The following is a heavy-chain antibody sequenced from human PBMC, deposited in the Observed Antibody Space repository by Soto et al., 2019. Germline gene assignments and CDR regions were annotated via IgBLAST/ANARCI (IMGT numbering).Heavy chain of an antibody. Sequence: SETLSLTSTVSGGSISSYYWSWIRQPPGKGLEWIGYIYYSGSTNYNPSLKSRVTISVDTSKNQFSLKLSSVTAADTAVYYCAREMDSSRWFDPWGQGTLVTVSS. CDR3: AREMDSSRWFDP. J-gene: IGHJ5*02. V-gene: IGHV4-59*01. D-gene: IGHD6-13*01. CDR2: IYYSGST. CDR1: GGSISSYY.